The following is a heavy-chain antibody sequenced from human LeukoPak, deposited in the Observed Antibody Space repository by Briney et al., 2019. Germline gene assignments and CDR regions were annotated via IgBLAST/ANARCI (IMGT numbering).Heavy chain of an antibody. D-gene: IGHD4-23*01. Sequence: PSETLSLTCTVSGGSISSYYWSWIRQPPGKGLEWIGYIYYTGSTNYNPSLKSRVTISVDTSKNQFSLELSSVTAADTAVYYCARVGFGNTPHPIDYWGQGTLVTVSS. CDR1: GGSISSYY. V-gene: IGHV4-59*01. CDR2: IYYTGST. CDR3: ARVGFGNTPHPIDY. J-gene: IGHJ4*02.